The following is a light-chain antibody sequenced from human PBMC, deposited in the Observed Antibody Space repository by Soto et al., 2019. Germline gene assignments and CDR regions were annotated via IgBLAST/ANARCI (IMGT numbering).Light chain of an antibody. Sequence: IQMTQSTSTLSASVGDIVTITCRASQSISSWLAWYQQKPGKAPKLLIYKASSLESGVPSRFSGSGSGTEFTLTISSLQSEDFAVYYCQQYRSWPRTFGQGTKVDI. CDR3: QQYRSWPRT. CDR1: QSISSW. V-gene: IGKV1-5*03. J-gene: IGKJ1*01. CDR2: KAS.